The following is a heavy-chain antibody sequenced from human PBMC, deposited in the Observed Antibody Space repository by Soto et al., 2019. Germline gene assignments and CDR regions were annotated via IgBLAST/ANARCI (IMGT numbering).Heavy chain of an antibody. CDR1: GFTFSSYG. J-gene: IGHJ4*02. V-gene: IGHV3-30*18. CDR3: AKDSGYCHWSFYX. Sequence: PVGSLILSCAASGFTFSSYGMHWVRQAPGKGLEWVEVISYDGSNKYYADSVKVRFTISRDNSKNTLYLQMNSLRAEDTAVYYCAKDSGYCHWSFYXWGQVTLVTVSX. CDR2: ISYDGSNK. D-gene: IGHD3-9*01.